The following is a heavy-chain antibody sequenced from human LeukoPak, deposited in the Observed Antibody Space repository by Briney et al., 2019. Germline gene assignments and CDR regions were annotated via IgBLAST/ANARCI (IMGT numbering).Heavy chain of an antibody. CDR3: VSFYETY. CDR2: INSDGSWT. CDR1: GSYW. Sequence: GGSLRLSCAASGSYWMHWVRQAPGKGLVWVSHINSDGSWTSYADSVKGRFTISKDNAKNTVYLQMSNLRVEDTAVYYCVSFYETYWGRGTLVTVSS. V-gene: IGHV3-74*01. J-gene: IGHJ4*02. D-gene: IGHD2/OR15-2a*01.